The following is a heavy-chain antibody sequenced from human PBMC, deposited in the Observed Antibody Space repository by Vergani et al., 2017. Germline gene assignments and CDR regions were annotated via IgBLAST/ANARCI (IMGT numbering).Heavy chain of an antibody. CDR3: AREQSSGWFGSSFDP. Sequence: QVQLVESGGGVVQPGRSLRLSCAASGFTFSSYAMHWVRQAPGKGLEWVAVISYDGSNKYYADSVKGRFTISRDNSKNTLYLQMNSLRAEDTAVYYCAREQSSGWFGSSFDPWGQGTLVTVSS. V-gene: IGHV3-30-3*01. D-gene: IGHD6-19*01. CDR1: GFTFSSYA. J-gene: IGHJ5*02. CDR2: ISYDGSNK.